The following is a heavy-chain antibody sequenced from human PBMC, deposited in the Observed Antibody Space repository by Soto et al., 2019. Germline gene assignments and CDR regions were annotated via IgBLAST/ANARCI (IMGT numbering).Heavy chain of an antibody. CDR3: ARGDSNSWCDY. J-gene: IGHJ4*02. CDR2: ISYDGTNK. CDR1: GFTLRSYA. Sequence: GGSLRLSCAASGFTLRSYAMDWVRQAPGKGLEWVAVISYDGTNKYYADSVKGRFTISRDNSKNTLSLQMNSLRAEDTAAYYCARGDSNSWCDYWSEGTLLTAAS. V-gene: IGHV3-30*01. D-gene: IGHD6-13*01.